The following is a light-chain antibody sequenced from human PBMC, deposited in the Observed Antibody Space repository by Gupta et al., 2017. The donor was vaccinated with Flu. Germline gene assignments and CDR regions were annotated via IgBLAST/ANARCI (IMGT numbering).Light chain of an antibody. CDR1: NIGDKS. V-gene: IGLV3-21*03. J-gene: IGLJ3*02. Sequence: VAPGKTASITCGGDNIGDKSVQGYHQKPGQARVLVVDDESARPAGIPERFSGSNSGNTATLTISRVEAGDEDDYYCQGRHSGVVFGGGTKLTVL. CDR2: DES. CDR3: QGRHSGVV.